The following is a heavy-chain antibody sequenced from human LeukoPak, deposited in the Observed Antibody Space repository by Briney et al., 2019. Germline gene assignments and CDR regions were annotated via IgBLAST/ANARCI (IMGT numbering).Heavy chain of an antibody. D-gene: IGHD4-17*01. V-gene: IGHV4-34*01. CDR3: ARRNTADGDHAFDY. Sequence: SETLSLTCAVYGGSFSGYYWSWIRQPPGKGLEWIGEINHSGSTNYNPSLKSRVTISVDTSKNQFSLKLSSVTAADTAVYYCARRNTADGDHAFDYWGQGTLVTVSS. CDR2: INHSGST. J-gene: IGHJ4*02. CDR1: GGSFSGYY.